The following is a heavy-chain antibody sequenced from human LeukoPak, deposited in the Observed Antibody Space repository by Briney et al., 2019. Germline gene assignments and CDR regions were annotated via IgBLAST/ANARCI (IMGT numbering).Heavy chain of an antibody. Sequence: SETLSLTCTVSGGSISSYYWSWIRQPPGKGLEWIGYIYYTGGTNFSPSLKSRVTISVDTSKNQFSLKLSSVTAADTAVYYCARTPYDSSGYEQFDYWGQGTLVTVSS. V-gene: IGHV4-59*01. CDR3: ARTPYDSSGYEQFDY. J-gene: IGHJ4*02. CDR2: IYYTGGT. CDR1: GGSISSYY. D-gene: IGHD3-22*01.